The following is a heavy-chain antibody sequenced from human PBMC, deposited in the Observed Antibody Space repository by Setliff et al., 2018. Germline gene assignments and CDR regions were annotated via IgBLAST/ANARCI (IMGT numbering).Heavy chain of an antibody. CDR1: GYTFSESI. CDR2: IAVYTGKT. Sequence: ASVKVSCKASGYTFSESIVSWVRQAPGQGLEWMGWIAVYTGKTYSAQKFQDRLTMTTDTSTNMAHMELRGLRSDDTAVYYCLRLVRYCSRTVCQRTSGDEAWGQGTLVTVSS. V-gene: IGHV1-18*01. D-gene: IGHD2-8*01. CDR3: LRLVRYCSRTVCQRTSGDEA. J-gene: IGHJ5*02.